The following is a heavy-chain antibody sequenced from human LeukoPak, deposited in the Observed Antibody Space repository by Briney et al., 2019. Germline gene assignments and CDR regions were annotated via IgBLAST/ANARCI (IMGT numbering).Heavy chain of an antibody. Sequence: SETLSLTCTVSGGSISSYYWSWIRQPPGKGLEWIGYILYSGTTNSNPSLKSRVTISVDTSKNQISLKLSSVTAADTAVYYCAIMGGYSGYATHWGQGTLVTVSS. CDR1: GGSISSYY. CDR3: AIMGGYSGYATH. CDR2: ILYSGTT. V-gene: IGHV4-59*08. J-gene: IGHJ4*02. D-gene: IGHD5-12*01.